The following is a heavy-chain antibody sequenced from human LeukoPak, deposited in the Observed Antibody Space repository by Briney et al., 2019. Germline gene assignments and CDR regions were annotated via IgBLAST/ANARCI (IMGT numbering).Heavy chain of an antibody. Sequence: SETLSLTCTVACASIIILDYYWSWIRQPPGKGLDWIGSIYYSGSTYYNPSLKSRLTISVDTSNNQFSLKLSSVTAADTAVYYCAIAGYSVTGPAHSDHWGQGTLVTVS. V-gene: IGHV4-30-4*01. CDR2: IYYSGST. CDR1: CASIIILDYY. J-gene: IGHJ4*02. D-gene: IGHD5/OR15-5a*01. CDR3: AIAGYSVTGPAHSDH.